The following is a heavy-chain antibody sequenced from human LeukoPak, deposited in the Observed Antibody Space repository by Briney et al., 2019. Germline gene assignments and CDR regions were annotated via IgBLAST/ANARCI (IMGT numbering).Heavy chain of an antibody. CDR3: ARWYSSGWAFDY. V-gene: IGHV4-59*08. CDR1: GGTISSYY. CDR2: IHYSGST. D-gene: IGHD6-19*01. Sequence: NTSETLSLTCTVSGGTISSYYWNWIRQPPGKGQEWIGYIHYSGSTKYNPSLKSRVTISVDTSKNQFSLKLSSVTAADTAVYYCARWYSSGWAFDYWGQGTLVTVSS. J-gene: IGHJ4*02.